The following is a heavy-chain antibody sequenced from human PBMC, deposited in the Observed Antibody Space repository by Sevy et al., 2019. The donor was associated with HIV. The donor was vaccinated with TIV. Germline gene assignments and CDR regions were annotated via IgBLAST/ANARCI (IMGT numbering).Heavy chain of an antibody. D-gene: IGHD3-22*01. Sequence: GGSLRLSCAASGFTFSNAWMSWVRQAPGKGLEWVGRIKSKTDGGTTDYAAPVKGRFTIPRANSKNTLYLQMNSLQTGDTAVYYCTTDLDPRDSSGYYYGYYGMDVWGQGTTVTVSS. V-gene: IGHV3-15*01. CDR3: TTDLDPRDSSGYYYGYYGMDV. CDR2: IKSKTDGGTT. J-gene: IGHJ6*02. CDR1: GFTFSNAW.